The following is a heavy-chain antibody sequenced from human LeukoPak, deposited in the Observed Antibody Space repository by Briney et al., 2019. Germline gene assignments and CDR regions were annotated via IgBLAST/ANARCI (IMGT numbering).Heavy chain of an antibody. CDR3: ARGSREFDY. CDR2: INHGGST. Sequence: SETLSLTCAVYGGSFSGYYWSWIRQSPGKGLEWIGEINHGGSTNYNPSLKSRVTISVDTSKNQFSLKLSSVTAADTAVYYCARGSREFDYWGQGTLVTVSA. V-gene: IGHV4-34*01. J-gene: IGHJ4*02. CDR1: GGSFSGYY.